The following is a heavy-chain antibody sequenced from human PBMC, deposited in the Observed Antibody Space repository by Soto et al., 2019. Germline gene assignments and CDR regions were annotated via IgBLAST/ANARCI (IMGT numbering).Heavy chain of an antibody. Sequence: PSWTLSLTCTGSGGSISSSSYYWGWIRQPPGKGLEWIGSIYYSGSTSYNPSLKSRVTISVDTSKNQFSLKLSSVTAADTAVYYCASTYDSSGYYIIFDYWGQGTLVTVS. J-gene: IGHJ4*02. CDR1: GGSISSSSYY. V-gene: IGHV4-39*01. D-gene: IGHD3-22*01. CDR2: IYYSGST. CDR3: ASTYDSSGYYIIFDY.